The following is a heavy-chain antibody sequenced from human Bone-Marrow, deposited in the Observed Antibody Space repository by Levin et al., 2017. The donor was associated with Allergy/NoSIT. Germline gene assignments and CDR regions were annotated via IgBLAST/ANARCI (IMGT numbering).Heavy chain of an antibody. D-gene: IGHD3-3*01. CDR2: IIAILEMT. V-gene: IGHV1-69*02. J-gene: IGHJ6*02. Sequence: SVKVSCKASGGTFSSNRLSWVRQAPGQGLEGVGRIIAILEMTNYAQTFQGRVAITADTSTSTAYMELSRLSSDDTAVYYCVESGRFSPYGMDVWGQGTTVTVSS. CDR3: VESGRFSPYGMDV. CDR1: GGTFSSNR.